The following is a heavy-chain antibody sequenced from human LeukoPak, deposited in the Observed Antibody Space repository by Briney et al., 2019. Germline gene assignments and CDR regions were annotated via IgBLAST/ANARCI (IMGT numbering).Heavy chain of an antibody. J-gene: IGHJ5*02. CDR2: IKQDGSEK. D-gene: IGHD2-15*01. CDR3: ARLLVVVAATWFDP. CDR1: GFTFSSYA. Sequence: PGGSLRLSCAASGFTFSSYAMSWVRQAPGKGLEWVANIKQDGSEKYYVDSVKGRFTISRDNAKDSLYLQMNSLRAEDTAVYYCARLLVVVAATWFDPWGQGTLVTVSS. V-gene: IGHV3-7*01.